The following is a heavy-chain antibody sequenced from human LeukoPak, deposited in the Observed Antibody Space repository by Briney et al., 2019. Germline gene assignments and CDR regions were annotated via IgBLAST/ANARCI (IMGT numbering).Heavy chain of an antibody. CDR3: ATHRRSGSGGSENAFAI. J-gene: IGHJ3*02. Sequence: SETLSLTCTVSGDSTSSSIYYWDWIRQAPGKGLEWIGNIYDSGTTHYNPSLKSRVTISGDTSKNQFSLKLNSVTAADTAIYYCATHRRSGSGGSENAFAIWGQGTMVTVSS. CDR1: GDSTSSSIYY. D-gene: IGHD5-12*01. V-gene: IGHV4-39*01. CDR2: IYDSGTT.